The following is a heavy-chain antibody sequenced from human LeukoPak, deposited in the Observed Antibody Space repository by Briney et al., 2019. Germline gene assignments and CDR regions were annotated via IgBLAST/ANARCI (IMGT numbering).Heavy chain of an antibody. J-gene: IGHJ3*02. CDR1: GGSLSSGDYY. CDR3: AGTGITMIVVVPGGAFDI. V-gene: IGHV4-39*07. CDR2: FYYSGST. D-gene: IGHD3-22*01. Sequence: SETLSLTCTVSGGSLSSGDYYWSWIREPPGKGLEWIGSFYYSGSTYYNPYLKSRVTISVDTSKNQFSLKLSSVTAADTAVYYCAGTGITMIVVVPGGAFDIWGQGTMVTVSS.